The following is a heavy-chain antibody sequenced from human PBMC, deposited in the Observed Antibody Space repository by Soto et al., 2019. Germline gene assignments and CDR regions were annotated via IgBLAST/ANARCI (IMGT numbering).Heavy chain of an antibody. J-gene: IGHJ5*02. Sequence: ASVKVSCKTSGYTFFTYDISWVRQAPGQGLEWMGWISTYSGDTKYAQKFQGRVTMTTDTSTTTAYLELRSLRSDDTAVYYCARHHGPTTSENWFDPWGQGTLVTVSS. CDR2: ISTYSGDT. CDR1: GYTFFTYD. V-gene: IGHV1-18*01. D-gene: IGHD5-12*01. CDR3: ARHHGPTTSENWFDP.